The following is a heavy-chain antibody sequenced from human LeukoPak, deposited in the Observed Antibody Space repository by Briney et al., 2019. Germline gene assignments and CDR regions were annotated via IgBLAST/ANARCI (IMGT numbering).Heavy chain of an antibody. D-gene: IGHD3-10*01. CDR1: GFTFSSYA. CDR3: AKSYGSGSNIDY. CDR2: ISSNGGST. Sequence: GGPLRLSCAASGFTFSSYAMSWVRQAPGKGLEWVSGISSNGGSTYYADSVKGRFTISRDNSKNTLYVQMNSLRAEDTAVYYCAKSYGSGSNIDYWGQGTLVTVSS. V-gene: IGHV3-23*01. J-gene: IGHJ4*02.